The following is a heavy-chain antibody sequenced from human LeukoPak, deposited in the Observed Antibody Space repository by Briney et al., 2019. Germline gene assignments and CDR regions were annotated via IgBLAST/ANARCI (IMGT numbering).Heavy chain of an antibody. J-gene: IGHJ4*02. CDR1: GFTFSSYA. Sequence: GGSLRLSCAASGFTFSSYAMSWVRQAPGKGLEWVSAISGSGGSTYYADSVKGRFTITRDNAKTTLYLQMNSLRAEDTAVYYCARAVAGPRAFDYWGQGTLVTVSS. D-gene: IGHD6-19*01. CDR3: ARAVAGPRAFDY. V-gene: IGHV3-23*01. CDR2: ISGSGGST.